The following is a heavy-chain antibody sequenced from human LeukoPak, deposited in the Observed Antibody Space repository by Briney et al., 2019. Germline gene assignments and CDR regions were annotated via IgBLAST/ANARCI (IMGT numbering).Heavy chain of an antibody. CDR1: GGSISSYY. V-gene: IGHV4-59*04. CDR3: ARQVRYSSSRPDY. Sequence: PSETLSLTCTVSGGSISSYYWSWIRQPPGKGLEWIGYIYYSGSTYYNPSLKSRVTISVDTSKNQFSLKLSSVTAADTAVYYCARQVRYSSSRPDYWGQGTLVTVSS. J-gene: IGHJ4*02. D-gene: IGHD6-13*01. CDR2: IYYSGST.